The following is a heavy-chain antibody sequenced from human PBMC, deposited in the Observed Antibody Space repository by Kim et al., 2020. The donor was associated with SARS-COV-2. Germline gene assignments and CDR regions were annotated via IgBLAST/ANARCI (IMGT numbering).Heavy chain of an antibody. Sequence: ASVKVSCKASGYTFTSYGISWVRQAPGQGLEWMGWISAYNGNTNYAQKLQGRVTMTTDTSTSTAYMELRSLRSDATAVYYCARDLPSVPAATDYYYYGMDVWGQGTTVTVSS. J-gene: IGHJ6*02. V-gene: IGHV1-18*01. CDR1: GYTFTSYG. CDR2: ISAYNGNT. D-gene: IGHD2-2*01. CDR3: ARDLPSVPAATDYYYYGMDV.